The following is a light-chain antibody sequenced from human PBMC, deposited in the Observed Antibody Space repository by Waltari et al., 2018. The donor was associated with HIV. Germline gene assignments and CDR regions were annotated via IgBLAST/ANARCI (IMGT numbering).Light chain of an antibody. CDR3: QQYYSSPWT. Sequence: DIVMTQSPDSLAVSLGERATINCKSSQSLLSSANRKNNLAWYQQKPGQSPKLLIYWASTRQSGVPDRFRGSESGTDFTLTITRLQAEDVAVYYCQQYYSSPWTFGQGTKVELK. CDR1: QSLLSSANRKNN. J-gene: IGKJ1*01. CDR2: WAS. V-gene: IGKV4-1*01.